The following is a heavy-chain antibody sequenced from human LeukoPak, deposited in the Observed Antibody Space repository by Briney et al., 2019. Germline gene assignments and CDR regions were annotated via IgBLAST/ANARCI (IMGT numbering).Heavy chain of an antibody. V-gene: IGHV4-59*12. CDR3: AGASGGSAFGLDI. D-gene: IGHD2-15*01. CDR2: SYYSGST. Sequence: SETLSLTCTVSGGSISSYYWSWIRQPPGKGLEWIGCSYYSGSTNYNPSLKSRVTISVDTSKNQFSLKLSSVTAADTAVYYCAGASGGSAFGLDIWGQGTMVTVSS. J-gene: IGHJ3*02. CDR1: GGSISSYY.